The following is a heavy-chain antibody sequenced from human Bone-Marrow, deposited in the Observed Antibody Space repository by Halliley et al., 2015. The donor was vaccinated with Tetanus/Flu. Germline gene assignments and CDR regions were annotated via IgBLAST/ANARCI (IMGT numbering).Heavy chain of an antibody. Sequence: RIRGNTNKYATAYAASVKGRFTISRDDSKNTAYLQMNSLKTEDTAVYYCTRLVDNYFDNSAFSAWGQGTLVTVSS. J-gene: IGHJ5*02. D-gene: IGHD3-9*01. CDR2: IRGNTNKYAT. V-gene: IGHV3-73*01. CDR3: TRLVDNYFDNSAFSA.